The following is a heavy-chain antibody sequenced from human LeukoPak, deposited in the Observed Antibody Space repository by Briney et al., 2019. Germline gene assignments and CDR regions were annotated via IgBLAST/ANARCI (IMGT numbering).Heavy chain of an antibody. CDR2: INTNTGNP. J-gene: IGHJ4*02. CDR1: GYTFTSYA. D-gene: IGHD2-2*01. V-gene: IGHV7-4-1*02. CDR3: ASSTQLPVGPFDY. Sequence: ASVKVSCKASGYTFTSYAMNWVRQAPGQGLEWMGWINTNTGNPTYAQGFTGRFVFSLDTSVSTAYLQISSLKASDTAMYYCASSTQLPVGPFDYWGQGTLVTVSS.